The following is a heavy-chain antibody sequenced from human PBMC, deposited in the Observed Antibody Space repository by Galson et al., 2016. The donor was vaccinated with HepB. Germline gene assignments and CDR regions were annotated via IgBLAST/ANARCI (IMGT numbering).Heavy chain of an antibody. J-gene: IGHJ4*02. D-gene: IGHD3-3*01. Sequence: LRLSCAVSGLTFISYNMNWVRQAPGKGLEWVAVASSDGSTNYNPSLKSRVTISVDTSKNHFSLKLSSVTAADTAVYYCASKIIRYDFWSLDWGQGTLVTVSS. CDR2: ASSDGST. CDR3: ASKIIRYDFWSLD. V-gene: IGHV4-34*01. CDR1: GLTFISYN.